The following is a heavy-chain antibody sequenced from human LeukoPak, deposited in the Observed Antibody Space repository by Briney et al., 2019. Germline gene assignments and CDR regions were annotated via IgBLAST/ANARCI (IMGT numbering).Heavy chain of an antibody. J-gene: IGHJ4*02. CDR2: IDPNTGDS. D-gene: IGHD6-19*01. Sequence: GASVKVSCKASEYTFTGYYIHWVRQAPGQGLEWMGWIDPNTGDSNYVQKLQGRVTMTTDTSTSTAYMELRSLRSDDTAVYYCARDIAVAGMLGYWGQGTLVTVSS. CDR3: ARDIAVAGMLGY. CDR1: EYTFTGYY. V-gene: IGHV1-18*04.